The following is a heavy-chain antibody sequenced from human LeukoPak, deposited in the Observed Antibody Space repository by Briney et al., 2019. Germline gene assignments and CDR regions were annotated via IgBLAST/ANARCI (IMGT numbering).Heavy chain of an antibody. CDR3: ARFGGVIVNYYYYYGMDV. V-gene: IGHV1-8*02. Sequence: ASVKVSCKASGGSFNNYAINWVRQATGQGLEWMGWMNPNSGNTGYAQKFQGRVTMTRNTSISTAYMELSSLRSEDTAVYYCARFGGVIVNYYYYYGMDVWGQGTTVTVSS. D-gene: IGHD3-16*02. CDR2: MNPNSGNT. CDR1: GGSFNNYA. J-gene: IGHJ6*02.